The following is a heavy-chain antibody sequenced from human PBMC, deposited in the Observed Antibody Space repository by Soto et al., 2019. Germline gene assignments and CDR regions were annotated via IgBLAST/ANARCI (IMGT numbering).Heavy chain of an antibody. Sequence: QITLKESGPTLVRPTQTLTLTCAFSGFSLSTSGVGVGWIRQPPGKALEWLAVIYWEDSKHYSPSLRSRLTSTKDTSKNQVVLTLTTMDPMDSGPYYSALNGPEDWPLDYWGQGTLVTVSS. CDR2: IYWEDSK. CDR3: ALNGPEDWPLDY. V-gene: IGHV2-5*02. D-gene: IGHD3-9*01. J-gene: IGHJ4*02. CDR1: GFSLSTSGVG.